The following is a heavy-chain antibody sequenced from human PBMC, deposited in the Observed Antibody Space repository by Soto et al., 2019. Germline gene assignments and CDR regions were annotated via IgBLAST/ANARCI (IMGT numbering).Heavy chain of an antibody. CDR2: FDPEDGET. V-gene: IGHV1-24*01. D-gene: IGHD3-22*01. CDR1: GYTLTELS. CDR3: ATDSYDSSGLRNPDY. Sequence: ASVKVSCKVSGYTLTELSMHWVRQAPGKGLEWMGGFDPEDGETIYAQKLQGRVTMTEDTSTDTAYMELSSLRSEDTAVYYCATDSYDSSGLRNPDYWGQGTLVTVSS. J-gene: IGHJ4*02.